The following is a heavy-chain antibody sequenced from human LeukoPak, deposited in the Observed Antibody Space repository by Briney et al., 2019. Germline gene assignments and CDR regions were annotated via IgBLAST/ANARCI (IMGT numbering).Heavy chain of an antibody. J-gene: IGHJ4*02. Sequence: PGGPLRLSCAASGFTFSNYWMHWVRQARGKALVWVSRINIDGNDRNYADSVKGRFTISRDDAKNTLYLQMNSLRAEDTAVYYCARDDNSGSVDDYWGQGTLVTVSS. CDR2: INIDGNDR. V-gene: IGHV3-74*01. CDR3: ARDDNSGSVDDY. D-gene: IGHD3-22*01. CDR1: GFTFSNYW.